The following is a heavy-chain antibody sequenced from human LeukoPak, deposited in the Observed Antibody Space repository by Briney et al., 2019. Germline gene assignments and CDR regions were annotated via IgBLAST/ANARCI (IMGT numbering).Heavy chain of an antibody. Sequence: GGSLRLSCAASGFTFSSYAMSWVRQAPGKGLEWVSAISGSGGSTYYADSVKGRFTISRDNSKNTLYLQMNSLRAADTAVYYCASGYGDRNYYYYYYMDVWGKGTTVTIPS. J-gene: IGHJ6*03. CDR1: GFTFSSYA. D-gene: IGHD4-17*01. CDR2: ISGSGGST. V-gene: IGHV3-23*01. CDR3: ASGYGDRNYYYYYYMDV.